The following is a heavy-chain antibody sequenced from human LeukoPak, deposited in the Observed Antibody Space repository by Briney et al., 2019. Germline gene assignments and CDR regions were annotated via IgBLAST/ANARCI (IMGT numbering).Heavy chain of an antibody. CDR3: ARPSNSGYDY. CDR1: GYTFSTNW. Sequence: GESLEISCKASGYTFSTNWMGWVRQMPGKGLEWMGIIYPSDSETRYSPSFQGQVTISADKSISTTYLQWSSLKASDTAMYYCARPSNSGYDYWGQGALVTVSS. V-gene: IGHV5-51*01. D-gene: IGHD5-12*01. CDR2: IYPSDSET. J-gene: IGHJ4*02.